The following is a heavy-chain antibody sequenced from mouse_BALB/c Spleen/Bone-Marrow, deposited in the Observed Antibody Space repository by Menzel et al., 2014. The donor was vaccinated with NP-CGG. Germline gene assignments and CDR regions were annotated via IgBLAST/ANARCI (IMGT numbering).Heavy chain of an antibody. CDR1: GYAFSSYW. CDR2: IYPGDGDT. J-gene: IGHJ2*01. V-gene: IGHV1-80*01. D-gene: IGHD1-1*01. Sequence: QVQLQQSGAELVRPGSSVKISCKASGYAFSSYWVNWVRRRPGQGLEWIGQIYPGDGDTNYNGKFKDKATLTADKSSSTAYMQLSSPTSEASAVYFCAKSGYGSFDYWGQGTTLTVSS. CDR3: AKSGYGSFDY.